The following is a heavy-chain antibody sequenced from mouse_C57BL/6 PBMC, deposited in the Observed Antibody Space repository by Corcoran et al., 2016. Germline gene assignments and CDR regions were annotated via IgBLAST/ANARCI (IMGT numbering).Heavy chain of an antibody. CDR1: GYSITSGYY. J-gene: IGHJ4*01. CDR3: ARDWGGAMDY. D-gene: IGHD4-1*01. CDR2: ISYDGSN. V-gene: IGHV3-6*01. Sequence: DVQLQESGPGLVKPSQSLSLTCSVTGYSITSGYYWNWIRQFPGNKLEWMGYISYDGSNNYNPSLKNRISITRDTSKNQFFLKLNSVTTEDTATYYCARDWGGAMDYWGQGTSVTVSS.